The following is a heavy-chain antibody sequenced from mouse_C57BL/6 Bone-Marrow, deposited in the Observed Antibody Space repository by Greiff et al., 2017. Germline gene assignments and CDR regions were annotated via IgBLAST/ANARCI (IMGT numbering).Heavy chain of an antibody. Sequence: QVHVKQSGAELVKPGASVKMSCKASGYTFTSYWITWVKQRPGQGLEWIGDIYPGSGSTNYNEKFKSKATLTVDKSSSTAYMQLSSLTSEDSADYYCARDYYGSSLDYARDYWGQGTSVTVSS. CDR1: GYTFTSYW. V-gene: IGHV1-55*01. CDR2: IYPGSGST. D-gene: IGHD1-1*01. CDR3: ARDYYGSSLDYARDY. J-gene: IGHJ4*01.